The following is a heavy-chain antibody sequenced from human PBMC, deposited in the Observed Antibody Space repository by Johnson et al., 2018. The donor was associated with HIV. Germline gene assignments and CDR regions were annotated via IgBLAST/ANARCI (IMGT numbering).Heavy chain of an antibody. CDR3: DCTDHFGAGIESKGTFDA. Sequence: QVQLVESGGGLIQPGGSLRLSCAASGFTLSDSALHWVRQAPGTGLEWVAVISFDGSNKYYADSVKARFTISRDNSKNTLYLQMTSLRQDDTAVYSCDCTDHFGAGIESKGTFDAWGQGTMVTVSS. D-gene: IGHD3-10*01. CDR1: GFTLSDSA. J-gene: IGHJ3*01. V-gene: IGHV3-30-3*01. CDR2: ISFDGSNK.